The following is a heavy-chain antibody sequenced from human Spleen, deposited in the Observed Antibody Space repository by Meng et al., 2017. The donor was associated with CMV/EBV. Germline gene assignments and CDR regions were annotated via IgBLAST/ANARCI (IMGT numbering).Heavy chain of an antibody. CDR3: AKGYQLLPLDY. V-gene: IGHV3-23*01. CDR2: ISGSGGGT. Sequence: LSLTCAASGFTFSHSTLTWVRQPPGKGLEWVSAISGSGGGTYYADSVKGRFTISRDNSKNTLYLQMNSLRAEDTAIYYCAKGYQLLPLDYWGQGTLVTVSS. J-gene: IGHJ4*02. D-gene: IGHD2-2*01. CDR1: GFTFSHST.